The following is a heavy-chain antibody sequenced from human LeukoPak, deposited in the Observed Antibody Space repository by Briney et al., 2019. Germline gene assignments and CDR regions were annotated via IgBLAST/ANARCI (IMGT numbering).Heavy chain of an antibody. CDR2: INHSGST. J-gene: IGHJ4*02. Sequence: PSETLSLTCAVYGGSFSGYYWSWIRQPPGKGLEWIGEINHSGSTNYNPSLKSRVTISVDTSKNQFSLKLSSVTAADTAVYYCAKTYYYDSSADEMGYFDYWGQGTLVTVSS. V-gene: IGHV4-34*01. D-gene: IGHD3-22*01. CDR1: GGSFSGYY. CDR3: AKTYYYDSSADEMGYFDY.